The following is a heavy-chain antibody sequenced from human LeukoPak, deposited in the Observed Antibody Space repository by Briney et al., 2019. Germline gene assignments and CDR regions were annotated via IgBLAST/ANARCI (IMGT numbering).Heavy chain of an antibody. CDR1: GGSISSYY. Sequence: NPSETLSLTCTVSGGSISSYYWSWIRKPPGKGLEWIGYIYYSGSTNYNPSLKSRVTISVDTSKNQFSLKLSSVTAADTAVYYCARSMTTNWFDPWGQGTLVTVSS. J-gene: IGHJ5*02. CDR3: ARSMTTNWFDP. V-gene: IGHV4-59*01. CDR2: IYYSGST. D-gene: IGHD4-17*01.